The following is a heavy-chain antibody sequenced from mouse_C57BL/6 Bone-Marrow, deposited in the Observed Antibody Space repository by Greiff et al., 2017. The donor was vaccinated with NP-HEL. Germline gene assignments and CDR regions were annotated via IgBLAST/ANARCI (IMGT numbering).Heavy chain of an antibody. CDR3: AREGTAHGTGAMDY. J-gene: IGHJ4*01. V-gene: IGHV1-69*01. Sequence: QVQLQQPGAELVMPGASVKLSCKASGYTFTSYWMHWVKQRPGQGLEWIGEIDPSDSYPNYNQKFKGKSTLTVDKSSTTAYMQLSSLTSEDSAVYDGAREGTAHGTGAMDYWGQGTSVTVSS. CDR1: GYTFTSYW. CDR2: IDPSDSYP. D-gene: IGHD3-2*02.